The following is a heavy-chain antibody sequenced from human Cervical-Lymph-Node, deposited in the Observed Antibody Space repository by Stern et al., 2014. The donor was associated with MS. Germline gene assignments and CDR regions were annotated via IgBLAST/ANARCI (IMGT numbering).Heavy chain of an antibody. CDR2: IYRGGST. D-gene: IGHD3-10*01. CDR3: VGGLRV. CDR1: GGSISSSSYS. V-gene: IGHV4-30-2*01. J-gene: IGHJ4*02. Sequence: QLQLQESGSGLVKPSQTLSLTCAVSGGSISSSSYSWSWIRQPPGKGLEWMGYIYRGGSTYYNPSLKSRVTILLDKSKNQFSLRLNSVTAADTAVYNCVGGLRVWGQGTLVTVSS.